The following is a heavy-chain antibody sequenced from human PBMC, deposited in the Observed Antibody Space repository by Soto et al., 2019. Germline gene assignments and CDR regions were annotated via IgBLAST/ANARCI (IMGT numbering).Heavy chain of an antibody. D-gene: IGHD3-16*02. V-gene: IGHV5-51*01. J-gene: IGHJ4*02. CDR3: ARGRDYVWGSYRRFDY. Sequence: GESLKISCKGSGYSFTSYWIGWVRQMPGKGLEWMGIIYPGDSDTRYSPSFQGQVTISADKSISTAYLQWSSLKASDTAMYYCARGRDYVWGSYRRFDYWGQGTLVTVS. CDR2: IYPGDSDT. CDR1: GYSFTSYW.